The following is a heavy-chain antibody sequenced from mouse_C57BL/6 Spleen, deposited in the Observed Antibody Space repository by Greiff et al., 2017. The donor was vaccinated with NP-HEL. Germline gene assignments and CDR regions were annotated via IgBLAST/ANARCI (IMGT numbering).Heavy chain of an antibody. CDR3: AREATTVVATDAMDY. V-gene: IGHV1-80*01. D-gene: IGHD1-1*01. J-gene: IGHJ4*01. Sequence: VQLQQSGASVKISCKASGYAFSSYWMNWVKQRPGKGLEWIGQIYPGDGDTNYNGKFKGKATLTADKSSSTAYMQLSSLTSEDSAVYFCAREATTVVATDAMDYWGQGTSVTVSS. CDR1: GYAFSSYW. CDR2: IYPGDGDT.